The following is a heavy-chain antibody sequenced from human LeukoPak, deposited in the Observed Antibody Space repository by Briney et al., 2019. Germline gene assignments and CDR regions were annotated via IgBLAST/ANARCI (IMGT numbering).Heavy chain of an antibody. Sequence: PGGSLRLSCAASGFTFSSYGMHWVRQAPGKGLEWVAFIRYDGSNKYYADSVKGRFTISRDNSKNTLYLQMNSLRAEDTAVYYCAKGHCSSTSCYRYYYYYMDVWGKGTTVTVSS. J-gene: IGHJ6*03. CDR2: IRYDGSNK. CDR1: GFTFSSYG. D-gene: IGHD2-2*01. CDR3: AKGHCSSTSCYRYYYYYMDV. V-gene: IGHV3-30*02.